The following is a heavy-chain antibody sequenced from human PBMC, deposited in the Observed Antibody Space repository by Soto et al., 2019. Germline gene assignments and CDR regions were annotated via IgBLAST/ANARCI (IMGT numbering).Heavy chain of an antibody. D-gene: IGHD3-9*01. CDR1: GFIFINYR. CDR3: ARDWTGSSSGHGIDH. J-gene: IGHJ4*02. CDR2: ITQDGINK. V-gene: IGHV3-7*01. Sequence: GGALRLSCAASGFIFINYRMSWVRQAPGKGLEWVAYITQDGINKYYVDSVKGRFTISRDNAKNSLVLQMDSLRVEDTAVYYCARDWTGSSSGHGIDHWGQGA.